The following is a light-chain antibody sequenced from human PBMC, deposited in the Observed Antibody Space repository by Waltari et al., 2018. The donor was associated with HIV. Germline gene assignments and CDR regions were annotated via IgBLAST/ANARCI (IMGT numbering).Light chain of an antibody. CDR2: GAS. CDR3: QQSYSISLT. V-gene: IGKV1-39*01. J-gene: IGKJ4*01. CDR1: QRIRTY. Sequence: DIQMTQSPSSLSASVGDRVTITCRASQRIRTYLNWYQHKPGKAPKLLFYGASSLQSGVPSRFSGSGSGADFTRPISGLQPEDVATYYCQQSYSISLTFGGGTKVQI.